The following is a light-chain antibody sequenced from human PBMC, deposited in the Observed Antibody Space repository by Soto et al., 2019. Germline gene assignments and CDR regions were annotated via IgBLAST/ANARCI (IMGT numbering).Light chain of an antibody. CDR1: QSISNW. Sequence: DIQMTQSPSTLSASVGDRVTITCRASQSISNWLAWYQQKPGKAPKLLIYKASSLKSGVPSRFSGSGSGTEFTLTISSLQPDDFATYYCQQYDSYSPFTFGQGPKLEIK. V-gene: IGKV1-5*03. J-gene: IGKJ2*01. CDR2: KAS. CDR3: QQYDSYSPFT.